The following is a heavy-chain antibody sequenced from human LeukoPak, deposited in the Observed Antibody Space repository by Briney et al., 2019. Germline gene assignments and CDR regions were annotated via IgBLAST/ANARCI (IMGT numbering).Heavy chain of an antibody. Sequence: GGSLRLSCAASGFTFSSYSMNWVRQAPGKGLEWVSSISSSSSYIYYADSVKGRFTISRDNAKNSLYLQMNSLRAEDTAVYYCARGAYSSGWAYFGHWGQGTLVTVSS. CDR1: GFTFSSYS. CDR3: ARGAYSSGWAYFGH. D-gene: IGHD6-19*01. J-gene: IGHJ4*02. CDR2: ISSSSSYI. V-gene: IGHV3-21*01.